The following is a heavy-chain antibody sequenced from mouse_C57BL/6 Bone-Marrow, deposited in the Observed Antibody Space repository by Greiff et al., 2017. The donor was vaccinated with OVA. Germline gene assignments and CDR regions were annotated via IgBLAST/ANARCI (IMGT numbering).Heavy chain of an antibody. CDR1: GYTFTSYW. CDR3: AREGGNYDD. D-gene: IGHD2-1*01. CDR2: IDPSDSYT. Sequence: QVQLQQSGAELVMPGASVKLSCKASGYTFTSYWMHWVKQRPGQGLEWIGEIDPSDSYTNYNQKFQGKSTLTVDKSSSTAYMQLSSLTSEDSAVYYCAREGGNYDDWGQGTTLTVSS. J-gene: IGHJ2*01. V-gene: IGHV1-69*01.